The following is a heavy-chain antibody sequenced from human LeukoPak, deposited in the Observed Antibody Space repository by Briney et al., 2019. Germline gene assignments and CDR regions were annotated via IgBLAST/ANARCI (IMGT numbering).Heavy chain of an antibody. V-gene: IGHV2-70*01. CDR1: GSSLSTTGMC. D-gene: IGHD3-10*01. J-gene: IGHJ3*02. CDR2: IDWDDDK. Sequence: SGPTLVNPEKTLTLTRIMSGSSLSTTGMCVAWIRQPPGKALEWLALIDWDDDKFYSTSLKTRLTISKDTSKNQVVLTMTNMYPVDTATYYCARILSVGDRGVDAFDICASGTMVTVSS. CDR3: ARILSVGDRGVDAFDI.